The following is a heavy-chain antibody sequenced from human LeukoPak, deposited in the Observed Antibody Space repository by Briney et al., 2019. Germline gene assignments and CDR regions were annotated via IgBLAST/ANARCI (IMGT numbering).Heavy chain of an antibody. V-gene: IGHV1-69*05. D-gene: IGHD3-22*01. CDR3: ASEGNYDSSGYSRYNYYYMDV. Sequence: SVKVSCKGSGGTFSSYSISWVRQAPGQGLEWIGGIIPAFGTAHYAQKFQGRVTFTTDESTTTAYMELRSLRSEDTAVYYCASEGNYDSSGYSRYNYYYMDVWGKGTAVTVSS. J-gene: IGHJ6*03. CDR1: GGTFSSYS. CDR2: IIPAFGTA.